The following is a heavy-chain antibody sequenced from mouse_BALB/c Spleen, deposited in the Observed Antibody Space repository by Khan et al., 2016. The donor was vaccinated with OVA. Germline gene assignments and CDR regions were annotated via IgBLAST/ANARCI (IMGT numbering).Heavy chain of an antibody. CDR3: ARTARIKY. Sequence: EVKLQESGPGLVKPSQSPSLTCTVTGYSITSGYGWNWIRQFPGNKLEWMGYISYSGSTNYNPSLKSRISFTREQSKNQFILQLNSVTTEDTATYYCARTARIKYWGQGTTLTVSS. J-gene: IGHJ2*01. CDR1: GYSITSGYG. D-gene: IGHD1-2*01. V-gene: IGHV3-2*02. CDR2: ISYSGST.